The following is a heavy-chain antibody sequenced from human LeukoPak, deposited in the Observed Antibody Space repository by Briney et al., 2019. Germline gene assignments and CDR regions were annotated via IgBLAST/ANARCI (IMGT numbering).Heavy chain of an antibody. CDR2: IIPIFGTA. CDR3: AREIVPDIVVVVAVYMDV. J-gene: IGHJ6*03. V-gene: IGHV1-69*05. CDR1: GGTFSSYA. D-gene: IGHD2-15*01. Sequence: SVKLSCKASGGTFSSYAISWVRQAPGQGLEWMGGIIPIFGTANYAQKFQGRVTITTDESTSTAYMELSSLRSEDTAVYYCAREIVPDIVVVVAVYMDVWGKGTTVTVSS.